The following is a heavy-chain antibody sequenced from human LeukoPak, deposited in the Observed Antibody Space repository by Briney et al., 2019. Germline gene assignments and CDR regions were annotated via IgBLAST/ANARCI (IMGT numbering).Heavy chain of an antibody. J-gene: IGHJ4*02. D-gene: IGHD4-11*01. CDR1: GGSISSSSYY. Sequence: PSETLSLTCTVSGGSISSSSYYWGWIRQPPGKGLEWIGSIYYSGSTNYNPSLKSRVTISIDTSKNQFSLNLNSMTAADTAVYYCASPIYSSYVVDYWGQGTLVTVSS. CDR2: IYYSGST. CDR3: ASPIYSSYVVDY. V-gene: IGHV4-39*01.